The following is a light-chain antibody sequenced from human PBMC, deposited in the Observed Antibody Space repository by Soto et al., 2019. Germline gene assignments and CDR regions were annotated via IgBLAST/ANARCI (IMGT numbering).Light chain of an antibody. J-gene: IGKJ5*01. V-gene: IGKV1-9*01. CDR3: QQLNASALT. CDR2: GEY. Sequence: DTRMTQSPSSASASVGGRVTITCGAFQGISSYLAWFQQKPGRAPNLLIYGEYTLQSGVPSRFSGSGSGTDFTLTISNLHPEEFATYDCQQLNASALTVGRGTRLEIK. CDR1: QGISSY.